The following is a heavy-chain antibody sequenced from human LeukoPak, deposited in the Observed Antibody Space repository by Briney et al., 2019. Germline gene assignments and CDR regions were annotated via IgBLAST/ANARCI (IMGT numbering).Heavy chain of an antibody. CDR2: ISWNSGSI. D-gene: IGHD3-22*01. V-gene: IGHV3-9*01. J-gene: IGHJ3*02. Sequence: GRSLRLSCAGSGFIFNNYAMHWVRQPPGKGLEWVSGISWNSGSIDYADSVKGRFTISRDNAKNSLYLQMNSLRAEDTAVYYCAKDRHPSPIIVVAYDAFDIWGQGTMVTVSS. CDR1: GFIFNNYA. CDR3: AKDRHPSPIIVVAYDAFDI.